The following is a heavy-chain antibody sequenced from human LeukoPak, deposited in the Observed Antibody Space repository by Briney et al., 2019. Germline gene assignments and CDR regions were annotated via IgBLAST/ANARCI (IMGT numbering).Heavy chain of an antibody. D-gene: IGHD2-2*01. J-gene: IGHJ4*02. Sequence: GGSLRLSCAASGFTFSSYAMSWVRQAPGKGLEWVSPISGSGGSTYYADSVKGRFTISRDNSKNTLYLQINSLRAEDTAVYYCARVLSISSTSCYSYWGQGTLVTVSS. CDR1: GFTFSSYA. V-gene: IGHV3-23*01. CDR3: ARVLSISSTSCYSY. CDR2: ISGSGGST.